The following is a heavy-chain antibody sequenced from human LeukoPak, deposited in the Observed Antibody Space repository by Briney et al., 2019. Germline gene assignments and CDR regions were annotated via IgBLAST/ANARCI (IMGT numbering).Heavy chain of an antibody. D-gene: IGHD3-22*01. CDR1: GDSIIGSY. CDR3: ARRRYYDSSGYNPTYYFDH. V-gene: IGHV4-59*01. Sequence: TSEALSLTCTVSGDSIIGSYWSWIRQTPGEGLEWIAYIYFSVVANYNPSLQSRVTISVDISKKQFSLRLTSVTAADTAVYYCARRRYYDSSGYNPTYYFDHWGQGILVSVSS. J-gene: IGHJ4*02. CDR2: IYFSVVA.